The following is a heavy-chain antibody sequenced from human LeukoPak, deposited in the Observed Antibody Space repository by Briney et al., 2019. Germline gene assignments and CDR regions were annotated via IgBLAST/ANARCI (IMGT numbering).Heavy chain of an antibody. CDR1: GFTFSSYG. J-gene: IGHJ4*02. CDR3: ARPGTGGSEDPLDY. Sequence: PGGSLRLSCAASGFTFSSYGMHWVRQAPGKGLEWVSVIYSSGSTYYADSVKGRFTISRDNSENTLYLQMNSLRAEDTAVYFCARPGTGGSEDPLDYWGQGTLVIVSS. CDR2: IYSSGST. D-gene: IGHD3-16*01. V-gene: IGHV3-53*01.